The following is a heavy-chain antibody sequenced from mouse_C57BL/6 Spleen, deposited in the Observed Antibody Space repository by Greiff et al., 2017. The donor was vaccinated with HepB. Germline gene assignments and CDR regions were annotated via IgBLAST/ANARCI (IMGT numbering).Heavy chain of an antibody. J-gene: IGHJ2*01. V-gene: IGHV1-81*01. D-gene: IGHD1-1*01. CDR1: GYTFTSYG. Sequence: QVQLKQSGAELARPGASVKLSCKASGYTFTSYGISWVKQRTGQGLEWIGEIYPRSGNTYYNEKFKGKATLTADKSSSTAYMELRSLTSEDSAVYFCARGGPNYGSSYYFDYWGQGTTLTVSS. CDR3: ARGGPNYGSSYYFDY. CDR2: IYPRSGNT.